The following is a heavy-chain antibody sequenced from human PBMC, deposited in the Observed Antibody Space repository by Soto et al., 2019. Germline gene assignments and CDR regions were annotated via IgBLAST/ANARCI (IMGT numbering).Heavy chain of an antibody. D-gene: IGHD3-10*01. CDR3: ARDSPMVRGVMGRFDP. CDR1: GYTFTSYG. CDR2: ISAYNGNT. V-gene: IGHV1-18*01. Sequence: ASVKVSCKASGYTFTSYGISWVRQAPGQGLEWMGWISAYNGNTNYAQKLQGRVTMTTDTSTSTAYMELRSLRSDDTAVYYCARDSPMVRGVMGRFDPSGQGTLVTVSS. J-gene: IGHJ5*02.